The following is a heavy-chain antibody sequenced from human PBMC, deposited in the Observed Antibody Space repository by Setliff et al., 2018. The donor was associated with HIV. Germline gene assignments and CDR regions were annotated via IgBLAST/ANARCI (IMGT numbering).Heavy chain of an antibody. Sequence: PSETLSLTCSVFGDSINSRSYYWSWIRQPAGKGLEWIGRIYSSGSTNYNPSLKSRVTMSVDTSKNQFSLKLSSVTAADTAVYYCARPALGIGGGSRFDNWGQGTRVTAPQ. CDR1: GDSINSRSYY. CDR3: ARPALGIGGGSRFDN. V-gene: IGHV4-61*02. CDR2: IYSSGST. J-gene: IGHJ4*02. D-gene: IGHD3-10*01.